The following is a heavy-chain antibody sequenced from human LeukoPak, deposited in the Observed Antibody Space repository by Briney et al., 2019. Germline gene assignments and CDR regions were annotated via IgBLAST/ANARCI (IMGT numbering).Heavy chain of an antibody. V-gene: IGHV4-59*08. CDR3: ARQYSNYGYYYCYGMDV. J-gene: IGHJ6*02. CDR1: GGSISSYY. CDR2: IYYSGST. D-gene: IGHD4-4*01. Sequence: SETLSLTCTVSGGSISSYYWSWIRQPPGKGLEWIGYIYYSGSTNYNPSLKSRVTISVDTSKNQFSLKLSSVTAADTAVYYCARQYSNYGYYYCYGMDVWGQGTTVTVSS.